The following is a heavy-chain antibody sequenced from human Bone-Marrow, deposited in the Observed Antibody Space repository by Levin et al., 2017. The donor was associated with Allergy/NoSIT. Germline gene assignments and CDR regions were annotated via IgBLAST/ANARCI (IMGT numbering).Heavy chain of an antibody. CDR2: IYYSGST. CDR1: GGSVSSDRYY. J-gene: IGHJ4*02. CDR3: ARDSIAVAGIDY. Sequence: PSETLSLTCTVSGGSVSSDRYYWSWIRQPPGKGLEWIGYIYYSGSTSYNPSLKSRVTISLDTSKNHFSLKLSSVTAADTAVYYCARDSIAVAGIDYWGQGTLVTVSS. D-gene: IGHD6-19*01. V-gene: IGHV4-61*03.